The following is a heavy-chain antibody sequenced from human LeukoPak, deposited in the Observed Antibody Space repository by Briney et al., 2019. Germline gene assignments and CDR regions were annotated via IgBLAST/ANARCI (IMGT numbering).Heavy chain of an antibody. D-gene: IGHD2-2*01. CDR3: ARGPVLGYCSSTSCRTNYYYGMDV. CDR1: GGSISSYY. CDR2: IYTSGST. V-gene: IGHV4-4*07. J-gene: IGHJ6*02. Sequence: SSQTLSLTCTVSGGSISSYYWSWIRQPAGKGLEWIGRIYTSGSTNYNPSLKSRVTMSVDTSKNQFSLKLSSVTAADTAVYYCARGPVLGYCSSTSCRTNYYYGMDVWGQGTTVTVSS.